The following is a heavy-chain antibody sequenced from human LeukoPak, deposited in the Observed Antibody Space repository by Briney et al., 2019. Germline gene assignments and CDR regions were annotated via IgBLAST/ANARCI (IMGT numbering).Heavy chain of an antibody. CDR3: ARVWRYDILTGYYPY. CDR2: INPNSGGT. J-gene: IGHJ4*02. CDR1: GYTFTVYY. V-gene: IGHV1-2*02. Sequence: AAVKVPSKASGYTFTVYYMHWVRQAPGQGLEWMGWINPNSGGTNYAQKFQGRVTMTSDTSISTAYMELSRLRSDDTAVYYCARVWRYDILTGYYPYWGQGTLVTVSS. D-gene: IGHD3-9*01.